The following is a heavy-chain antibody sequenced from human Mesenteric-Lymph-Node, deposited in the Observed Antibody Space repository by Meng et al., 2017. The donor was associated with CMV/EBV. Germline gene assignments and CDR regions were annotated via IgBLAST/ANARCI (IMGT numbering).Heavy chain of an antibody. D-gene: IGHD3-22*01. CDR3: ARLYFDSNDYYYFDS. Sequence: SETLSLTCTVSGGSISNHYWNWVRQPPGKGLEWIGPISYNAITNYNPSLKNRVSISGDTSKRQFSLNLTSVTAADTAVYYCARLYFDSNDYYYFDSWGQGTLVTVSS. CDR1: GGSISNHY. CDR2: ISYNAIT. J-gene: IGHJ4*02. V-gene: IGHV4-59*11.